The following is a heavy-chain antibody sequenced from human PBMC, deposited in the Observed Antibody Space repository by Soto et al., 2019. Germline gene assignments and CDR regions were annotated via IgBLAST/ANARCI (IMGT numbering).Heavy chain of an antibody. D-gene: IGHD4-4*01. CDR1: GGTFSRYA. V-gene: IGHV1-69*13. CDR3: ARGHTAVTTLDYFYGLDL. J-gene: IGHJ6*02. CDR2: IIPIFGTT. Sequence: SVKVSCKASGGTFSRYAITWVRQAPGQGLEWMGGIIPIFGTTNYAQKFQGRVTITADESTSTAYMEFSSLKSEDTAVYFCARGHTAVTTLDYFYGLDLWGQGTTVTVSS.